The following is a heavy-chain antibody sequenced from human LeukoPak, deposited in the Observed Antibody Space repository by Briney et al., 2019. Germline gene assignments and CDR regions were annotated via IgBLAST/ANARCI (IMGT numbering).Heavy chain of an antibody. D-gene: IGHD6-19*01. Sequence: SVKVSCKPSGGTFSSYALSWVRQAPGQGLEWMGGIIPIFGTANYVQKFQGRVTITTDESTSTAYMELSSLRSEDTAVYYCARDKGYSSGWFREFDYWGQGTLVTVSS. J-gene: IGHJ4*02. V-gene: IGHV1-69*05. CDR2: IIPIFGTA. CDR3: ARDKGYSSGWFREFDY. CDR1: GGTFSSYA.